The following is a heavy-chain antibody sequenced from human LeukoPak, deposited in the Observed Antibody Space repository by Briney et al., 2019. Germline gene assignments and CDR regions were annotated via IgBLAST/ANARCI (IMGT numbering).Heavy chain of an antibody. V-gene: IGHV1-69*13. Sequence: SVKVSCKASGGTFSSYAISWVRQAPGQGLEWMGGIIPIFGTANYAQKFQGRVTITADESTSTGYMELSSLRSEDTAVYYCASKRGYSYGLDYWGQGTLVTVSS. CDR3: ASKRGYSYGLDY. CDR1: GGTFSSYA. J-gene: IGHJ4*02. D-gene: IGHD5-18*01. CDR2: IIPIFGTA.